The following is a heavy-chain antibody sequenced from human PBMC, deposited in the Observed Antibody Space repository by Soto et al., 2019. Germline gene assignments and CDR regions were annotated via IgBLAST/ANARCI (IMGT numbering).Heavy chain of an antibody. CDR1: GFTFSSYG. J-gene: IGHJ4*02. V-gene: IGHV3-30*18. D-gene: IGHD6-19*01. CDR3: AKAELRIAVAGSQVDY. CDR2: ISYDGSNK. Sequence: GVSLRLSCAASGFTFSSYGMHWVRQAPGKGLEWVAVISYDGSNKYYADSVKGRFTISRDNSKNTLYLQMNSLRAEDTAVYYCAKAELRIAVAGSQVDYWGQGTLVTVSS.